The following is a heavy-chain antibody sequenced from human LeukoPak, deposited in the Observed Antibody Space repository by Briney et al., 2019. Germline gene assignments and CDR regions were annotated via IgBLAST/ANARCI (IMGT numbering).Heavy chain of an antibody. J-gene: IGHJ4*02. D-gene: IGHD4-11*01. CDR1: GYTFTGYY. CDR2: INPNSGGT. Sequence: RASVKVSCKASGYTFTGYYMHWVRQAPGQGLEWMGRINPNSGGTNYAQKFQGRVTMARDTSISTAYMELSRLRSDDTAVYYCARRGYSNYYFDYWGQGTLVTVSS. CDR3: ARRGYSNYYFDY. V-gene: IGHV1-2*06.